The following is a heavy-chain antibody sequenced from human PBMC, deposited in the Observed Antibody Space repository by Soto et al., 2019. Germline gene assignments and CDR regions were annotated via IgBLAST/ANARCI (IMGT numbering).Heavy chain of an antibody. V-gene: IGHV2-5*02. D-gene: IGHD4-17*01. J-gene: IGHJ1*01. CDR3: APRRGPTVTPVSFQH. Sequence: QITLKESGPPLVKPTQTLTLTCTFSGFSLSTSGVGVGWIRQPPGKALEWLALIYWDDDKRYSPSLKSRLTNTTDTSNNQVLLTRTNLDPVDTATYYCAPRRGPTVTPVSFQHWGQGTLVTVSS. CDR2: IYWDDDK. CDR1: GFSLSTSGVG.